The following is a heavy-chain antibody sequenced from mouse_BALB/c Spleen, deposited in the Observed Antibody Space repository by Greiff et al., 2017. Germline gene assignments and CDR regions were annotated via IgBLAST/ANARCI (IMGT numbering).Heavy chain of an antibody. V-gene: IGHV2-9*02. Sequence: VQLVESGPGLVAPSQSLSITCTASGFSFTSYGVHWVRQPPGQGLEWMGVILAGGSRTYNSAVMSRLSISNANSKCQGFLKMNSLQTDDTAMYYCARDYDGYSWFAYWGQGTLVTVSA. CDR1: GFSFTSYG. D-gene: IGHD2-3*01. J-gene: IGHJ3*01. CDR2: ILAGGSR. CDR3: ARDYDGYSWFAY.